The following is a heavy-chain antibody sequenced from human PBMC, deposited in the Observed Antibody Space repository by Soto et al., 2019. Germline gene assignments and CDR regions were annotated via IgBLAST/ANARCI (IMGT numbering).Heavy chain of an antibody. V-gene: IGHV3-30*18. CDR2: ISYDGSNK. CDR3: AKKGAGYSSSWLDLDY. CDR1: GFTFSSYG. Sequence: QVQLVESGGGVVQPGRSLRLSCAASGFTFSSYGMHWVRQAPGKGLDWVAVISYDGSNKYYADSVKGRFTISRDNSKNTLYLQMNSLRAEDTAVYYCAKKGAGYSSSWLDLDYWGQGTLVTVSS. J-gene: IGHJ4*02. D-gene: IGHD6-13*01.